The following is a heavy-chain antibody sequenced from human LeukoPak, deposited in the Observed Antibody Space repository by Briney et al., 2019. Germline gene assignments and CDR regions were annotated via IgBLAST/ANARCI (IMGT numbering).Heavy chain of an antibody. CDR2: IYHSGST. CDR1: GGSISSSNW. D-gene: IGHD3-22*01. Sequence: PSGTLSLTCAVSGGSISSSNWWSWVRQPPGKGLEWIGEIYHSGSTNYNPSLKSRVTISVDKSKNQFSLKLSSVTAADTAVYYCAESIFHDSSGYTLDYWGQGTLVTVSS. J-gene: IGHJ4*02. CDR3: AESIFHDSSGYTLDY. V-gene: IGHV4-4*02.